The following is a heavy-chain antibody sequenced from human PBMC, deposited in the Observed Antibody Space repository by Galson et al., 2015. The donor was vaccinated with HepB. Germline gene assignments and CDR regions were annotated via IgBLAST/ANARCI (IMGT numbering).Heavy chain of an antibody. J-gene: IGHJ3*01. CDR1: GGSISSSNYF. CDR2: ISDSGST. D-gene: IGHD2-21*01. CDR3: AREVIAAAATDAFDL. Sequence: TLSLTCTVSGGSISSSNYFWSWIRQHPEKGLEWIAYISDSGSTYSNPPLKSRVAMSVDTSKNQFSLKLTSVSAADTAVYYCAREVIAAAATDAFDLWGQGTLVTVSS. V-gene: IGHV4-31*03.